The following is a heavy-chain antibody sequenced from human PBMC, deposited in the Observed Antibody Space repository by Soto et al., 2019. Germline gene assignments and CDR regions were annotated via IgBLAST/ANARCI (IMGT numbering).Heavy chain of an antibody. CDR2: MSGSSSTT. V-gene: IGHV3-23*01. CDR3: AKNQERELPRVIDF. CDR1: GLTFINYA. Sequence: GGSLRLSCATSGLTFINYAMSWVRQAPGGGLEWVSSMSGSSSTTYYADSVKGRFTISRDRSKNTLYLQMSSLRAEDTALYYCAKNQERELPRVIDFWGQGTLVTVSS. D-gene: IGHD1-7*01. J-gene: IGHJ4*02.